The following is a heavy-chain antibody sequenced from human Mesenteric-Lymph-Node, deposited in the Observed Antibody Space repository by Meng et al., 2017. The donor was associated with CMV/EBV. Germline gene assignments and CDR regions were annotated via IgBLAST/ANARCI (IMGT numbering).Heavy chain of an antibody. J-gene: IGHJ4*02. CDR3: AHSSGIAAAGPFYFDY. V-gene: IGHV2-5*02. Sequence: QITLKESGTTLVKPTQTLTLTCTSSGFSLSTSGVGVGWIRQPPGKALEWLALIYWDDDKRYSPSLKSRLTITKDTSKNQVVLTMTNMDPVDTATYYCAHSSGIAAAGPFYFDYWGQGTLVTVSS. CDR1: GFSLSTSGVG. CDR2: IYWDDDK. D-gene: IGHD6-13*01.